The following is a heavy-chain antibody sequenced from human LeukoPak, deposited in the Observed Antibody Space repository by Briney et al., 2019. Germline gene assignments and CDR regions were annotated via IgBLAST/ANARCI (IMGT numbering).Heavy chain of an antibody. CDR3: ARGITMVRGVIWYYYYGMDV. Sequence: GGSLRLSCAASGFTFSSYAMHWVRQAPGKGLEWVAVISYDGSNKYYADSVKGRFTISRDNSKNTLYLPMNSLRAEDTAVYYCARGITMVRGVIWYYYYGMDVWGQGTTVTVSS. J-gene: IGHJ6*02. CDR2: ISYDGSNK. V-gene: IGHV3-30*04. CDR1: GFTFSSYA. D-gene: IGHD3-10*01.